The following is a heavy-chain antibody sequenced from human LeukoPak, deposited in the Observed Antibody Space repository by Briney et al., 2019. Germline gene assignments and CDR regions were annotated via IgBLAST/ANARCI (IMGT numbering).Heavy chain of an antibody. CDR1: GYTFTGYY. D-gene: IGHD6-13*01. Sequence: ASVKVSCKASGYTFTGYYMHWVRQAPGQGLEWMGRINPNSGGTNYAQKFQGRVTMPRDTSISTAYMELSRLRSDDTAVYYCARVSFGYSHSGLDYWGQGTLVTVSS. CDR2: INPNSGGT. J-gene: IGHJ4*02. CDR3: ARVSFGYSHSGLDY. V-gene: IGHV1-2*06.